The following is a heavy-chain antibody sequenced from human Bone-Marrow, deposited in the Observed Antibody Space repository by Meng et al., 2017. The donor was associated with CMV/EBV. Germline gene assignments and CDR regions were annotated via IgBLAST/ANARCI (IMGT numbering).Heavy chain of an antibody. CDR3: TTSLRFLELFLVDYYYYGMYV. CDR2: IKSKTDGGTT. V-gene: IGHV3-15*01. Sequence: GESLKISCAASGFTFSNAWMSWVRQAPGKGLEWVGRIKSKTDGGTTDYAAPVKGRFTISRDDSKNTLYLQMNSLKTEDTAVYYCTTSLRFLELFLVDYYYYGMYVWGQGTTVTASS. CDR1: GFTFSNAW. J-gene: IGHJ6*02. D-gene: IGHD3-3*01.